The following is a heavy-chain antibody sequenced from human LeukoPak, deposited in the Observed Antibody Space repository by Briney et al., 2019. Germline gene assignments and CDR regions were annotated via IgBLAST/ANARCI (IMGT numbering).Heavy chain of an antibody. CDR3: ARDSGSGWFYEAFDI. CDR2: IYTSGST. V-gene: IGHV4-61*02. J-gene: IGHJ3*02. CDR1: GGSFSSGTYY. Sequence: SQTLSLTCTVSGGSFSSGTYYWSWIRQPAGKGLEWIGRIYTSGSTNYNPSLKSRITISIDTSKNQFSLKLSSVTAADTAVYYCARDSGSGWFYEAFDIWGQGTIVIVSS. D-gene: IGHD6-19*01.